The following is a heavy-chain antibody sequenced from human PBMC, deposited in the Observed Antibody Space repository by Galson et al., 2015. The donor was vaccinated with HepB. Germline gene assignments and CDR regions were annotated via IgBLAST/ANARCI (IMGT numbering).Heavy chain of an antibody. CDR3: ARGLGFCSGLKCYGFYY. CDR1: GYTFTIYA. Sequence: SCKASGYTFTIYALQWVRQAPGQRPEWMGWMNAGNGITKYSEKFQGRVTFSRDTSATTAYMELSSLTSEDTAVYYCARGLGFCSGLKCYGFYYWGQGTWVTVSS. D-gene: IGHD2-15*01. V-gene: IGHV1-3*01. J-gene: IGHJ4*02. CDR2: MNAGNGIT.